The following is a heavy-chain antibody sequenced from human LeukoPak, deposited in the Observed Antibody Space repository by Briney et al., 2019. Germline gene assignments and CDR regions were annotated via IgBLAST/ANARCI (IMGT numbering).Heavy chain of an antibody. V-gene: IGHV3-30*04. CDR2: ISYDGSNE. D-gene: IGHD4-17*01. CDR1: GFTFSSYA. Sequence: GGSLRLSCAASGFTFSSYAMHWVRQAPGKGLEWVAVISYDGSNEYYADSVKGRFTISRDNSKSTLSLQMNSLRAEDTAVYYCARDRDDFGDYNFDYWGQGTLVTVSS. CDR3: ARDRDDFGDYNFDY. J-gene: IGHJ4*02.